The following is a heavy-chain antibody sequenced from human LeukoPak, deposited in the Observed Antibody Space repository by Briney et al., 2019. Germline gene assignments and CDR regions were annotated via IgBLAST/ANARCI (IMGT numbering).Heavy chain of an antibody. D-gene: IGHD4-17*01. CDR3: AKFDYGDY. CDR1: GFTLSNYA. V-gene: IGHV3-23*01. CDR2: ISGSGDST. J-gene: IGHJ4*02. Sequence: GVSLRLSCAASGFTLSNYALNWVRQAPGKGLEWVSGISGSGDSTYYADSVKGRFTISRDNSKNTLYLQINSLRAEDTAVYYSAKFDYGDYWGQGTLVTVSS.